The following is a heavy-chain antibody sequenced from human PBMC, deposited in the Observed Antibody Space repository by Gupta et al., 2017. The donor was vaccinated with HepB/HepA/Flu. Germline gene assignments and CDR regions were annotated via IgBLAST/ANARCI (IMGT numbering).Heavy chain of an antibody. V-gene: IGHV3-23*01. J-gene: IGHJ3*02. CDR3: AKAWELPHDAFDI. D-gene: IGHD1-26*01. CDR2: ISGSGGST. CDR1: GFTFSSSA. Sequence: EVQLLESGGGLVQPGGSLRLSCAASGFTFSSSAMSWVRQAPGKGLEWVSAISGSGGSTYYADSVKGRFTISRDNSKNTLYLQMNSLRAEDTAVYYCAKAWELPHDAFDIWGQGTMVTVSS.